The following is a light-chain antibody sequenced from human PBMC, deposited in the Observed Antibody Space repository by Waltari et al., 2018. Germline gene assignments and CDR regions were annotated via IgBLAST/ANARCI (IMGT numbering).Light chain of an antibody. CDR2: GNS. J-gene: IGLJ2*01. Sequence: QSVLTQPPSVSGAPGQRVTISCTGSSSNIGAGYDVHWYQQLPGPAPKRLISGNSKRPSGVPGRFSGSKSGTSASLASTGLQAEDEADYYGQSYDSSLSGVVFGGGTKLTVL. CDR3: QSYDSSLSGVV. CDR1: SSNIGAGYD. V-gene: IGLV1-40*01.